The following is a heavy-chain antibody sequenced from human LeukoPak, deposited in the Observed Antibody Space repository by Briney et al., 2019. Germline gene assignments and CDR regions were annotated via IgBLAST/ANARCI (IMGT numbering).Heavy chain of an antibody. J-gene: IGHJ3*02. CDR1: GFTFSSYS. Sequence: GGSLRLSCAASGFTFSSYSMNWVRQAPGKGLEWVSSISSSNSYIYNADSVKGRFTISRDNAKNSLYLQMNSLRAEDAAVYYCARGPASGPSYDYVWGSYRDRPDDVFDIWGQGTMVTVSS. CDR3: ARGPASGPSYDYVWGSYRDRPDDVFDI. D-gene: IGHD3-16*02. V-gene: IGHV3-21*01. CDR2: ISSSNSYI.